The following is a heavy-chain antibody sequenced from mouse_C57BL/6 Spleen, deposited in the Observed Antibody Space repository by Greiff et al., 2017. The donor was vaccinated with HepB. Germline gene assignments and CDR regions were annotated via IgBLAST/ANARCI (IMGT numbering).Heavy chain of an antibody. Sequence: EVQLQQSGPELVKPGASVKISCKASGYTFTDYYMNWVKQSHGKSLEWIGDINPNNGGTSYNQKFKGKATLTVDKSSSTAYMELRSLTSEDSAVYNCARGGPQRGYAMDYWGQGTSVTVSS. D-gene: IGHD6-1*01. CDR3: ARGGPQRGYAMDY. CDR2: INPNNGGT. CDR1: GYTFTDYY. J-gene: IGHJ4*01. V-gene: IGHV1-26*01.